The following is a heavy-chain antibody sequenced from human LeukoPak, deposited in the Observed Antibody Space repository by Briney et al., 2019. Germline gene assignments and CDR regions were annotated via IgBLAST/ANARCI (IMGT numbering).Heavy chain of an antibody. V-gene: IGHV3-48*03. Sequence: GGSLRLSCAASGFTFSSYEMNWVRQAPGKGLEWVSYISSSGSTIYYADSVKGRFTISRDNAKNSLYLQMNSLRTEDTALYYCARRRDGYNSYYFYYYYMDVWGKGTTVTVSS. CDR1: GFTFSSYE. CDR2: ISSSGSTI. J-gene: IGHJ6*03. D-gene: IGHD5-24*01. CDR3: ARRRDGYNSYYFYYYYMDV.